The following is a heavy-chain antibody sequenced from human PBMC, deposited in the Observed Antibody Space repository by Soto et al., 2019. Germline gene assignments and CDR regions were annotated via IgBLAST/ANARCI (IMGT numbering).Heavy chain of an antibody. V-gene: IGHV3-33*01. D-gene: IGHD4-17*01. J-gene: IGHJ2*01. CDR1: GFTFSSYG. CDR3: ASSTVTAHWYFDL. CDR2: IWYDGSNK. Sequence: HPGGSLRLSCAASGFTFSSYGMHWVRQAPGKGLEWVAVIWYDGSNKYYADSVKGRFTISRDNSKNTLYLQMNSLRAEDTAVYYCASSTVTAHWYFDLWGRGTLVTVSS.